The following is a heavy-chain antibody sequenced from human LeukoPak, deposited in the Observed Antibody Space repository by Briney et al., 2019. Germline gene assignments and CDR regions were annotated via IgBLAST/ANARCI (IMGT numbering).Heavy chain of an antibody. CDR1: GFTFSRSI. V-gene: IGHV3-30*03. CDR2: MSFDGSK. CDR3: AREGHSSGYCGVFDI. J-gene: IGHJ3*02. Sequence: GGSLRLSCVDSGFTFSRSIIHWVRQAPGKGLEWVAGMSFDGSKRYGDSVKGRFTISRDDSKNTVHLQMDSLRPEDTAVYYCAREGHSSGYCGVFDIWGQGTTVSVSS. D-gene: IGHD3-22*01.